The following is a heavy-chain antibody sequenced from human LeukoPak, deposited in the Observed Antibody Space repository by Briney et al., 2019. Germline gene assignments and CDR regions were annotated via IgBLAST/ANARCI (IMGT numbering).Heavy chain of an antibody. V-gene: IGHV3-7*03. J-gene: IGHJ4*02. D-gene: IGHD5-18*01. CDR3: MAAAGYNYGQC. CDR1: GFTFSSYW. Sequence: PGGSLRLSCAASGFTFSSYWMSWVRQAPGKGLEWVANIKQDGSEKYYVDSVKGRFTISRDNSKNTLYLQMNSLRAEDTAIYYCMAAAGYNYGQCWGQGTLVTVSS. CDR2: IKQDGSEK.